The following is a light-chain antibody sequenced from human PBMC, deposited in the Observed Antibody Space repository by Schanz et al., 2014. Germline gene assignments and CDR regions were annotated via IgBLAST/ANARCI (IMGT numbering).Light chain of an antibody. CDR2: DNN. J-gene: IGLJ2*01. V-gene: IGLV1-51*01. Sequence: QSVLTQPPSVSAAPGQKVTISCSGSNSNIGNNYVSWYQQFPGTAPKLLIYDNNKRPSGIPDRFSGSKSGTSATLGITGLQTGDEADYYCGTWYTSLSAVFGGGTKLTVL. CDR1: NSNIGNNY. CDR3: GTWYTSLSAV.